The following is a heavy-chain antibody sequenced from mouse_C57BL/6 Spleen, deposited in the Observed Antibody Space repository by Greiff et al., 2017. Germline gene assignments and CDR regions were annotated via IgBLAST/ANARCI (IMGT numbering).Heavy chain of an antibody. CDR3: ARWGIYYGNYEAMDY. V-gene: IGHV1-80*01. CDR2: IYPGDGDT. J-gene: IGHJ4*01. CDR1: GYAFSSYW. D-gene: IGHD2-1*01. Sequence: QVHVKQSGAELVKPGASVKISCKASGYAFSSYWMNWVKQRPGKGLEWIGQIYPGDGDTNYNGKFKGKATLTADKSSSTAYMQLSSLTSEDSAVYFCARWGIYYGNYEAMDYWGQGTSVTVSS.